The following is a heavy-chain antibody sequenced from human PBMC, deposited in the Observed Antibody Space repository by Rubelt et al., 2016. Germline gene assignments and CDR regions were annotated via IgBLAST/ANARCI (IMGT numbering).Heavy chain of an antibody. Sequence: KGLEWLANIKQDGSEKYYVDSVKGRFTISRDNAKNSLYLQMNSLRAEDTAVYYCARDSGGLEDYFDYWGQGTLVTVSS. CDR2: IKQDGSEK. J-gene: IGHJ4*02. V-gene: IGHV3-7*03. D-gene: IGHD3-16*01. CDR3: ARDSGGLEDYFDY.